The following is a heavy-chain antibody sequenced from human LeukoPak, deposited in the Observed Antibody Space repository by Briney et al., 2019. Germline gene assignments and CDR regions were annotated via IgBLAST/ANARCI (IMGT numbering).Heavy chain of an antibody. V-gene: IGHV4-4*02. CDR3: ARGTRRYYYYGMDV. CDR1: GGSISSSNW. J-gene: IGHJ6*02. Sequence: SETLSLTCAVSGGSISSSNWWSWVRQPPGKGLEWIGEINHSGSTNYNPSLKSRVTISVDTSKNQFSLKLSSVTAADTAVYYCARGTRRYYYYGMDVWGQGTTVTVSS. CDR2: INHSGST.